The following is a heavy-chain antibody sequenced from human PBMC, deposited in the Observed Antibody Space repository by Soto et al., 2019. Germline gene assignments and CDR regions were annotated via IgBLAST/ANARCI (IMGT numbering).Heavy chain of an antibody. V-gene: IGHV1-46*03. D-gene: IGHD3-10*01. CDR2: INPSGGST. J-gene: IGHJ4*02. CDR1: GYTFTSYY. CDR3: ARDEKVGEPFYYFDY. Sequence: GASVKVSCKASGYTFTSYYMHCVRQAPGQGLEWVGIINPSGGSTSYAQKFQGRVTMTRDTSTSTVYMELSSLRSEDTAVYYCARDEKVGEPFYYFDYWGQGTLVTVS.